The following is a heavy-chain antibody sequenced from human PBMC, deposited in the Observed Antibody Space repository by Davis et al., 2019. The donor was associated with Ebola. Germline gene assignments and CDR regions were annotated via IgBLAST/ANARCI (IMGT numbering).Heavy chain of an antibody. Sequence: PSETLSLTCTVPGASIVDYYWSWIRQPPGKGLEWVGYLYHGGSTNYNPSTNYNPSLKSRVSVSLDTSKNHFSLRLSSVTAADTAVYYCARVGDFQGVYWGQGILVSVSS. CDR1: GASIVDYY. D-gene: IGHD2-8*01. V-gene: IGHV4-59*01. CDR2: LYHGGSTNYNPST. J-gene: IGHJ4*02. CDR3: ARVGDFQGVY.